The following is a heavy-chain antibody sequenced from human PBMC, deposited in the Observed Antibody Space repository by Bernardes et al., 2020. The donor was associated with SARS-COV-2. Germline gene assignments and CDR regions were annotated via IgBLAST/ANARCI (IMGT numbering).Heavy chain of an antibody. V-gene: IGHV3-30*18. CDR3: SKDLGGASTY. J-gene: IGHJ4*02. Sequence: GGSLRLSRAASGFTFRSYAMHWVRQAPGKGLEWVAFIAYDGSYEYYAESVKGRFTISRDNSKDTVSLEMNSLRPEDTAVYYCSKDLGGASTYWGQGTLVTVSS. CDR2: IAYDGSYE. D-gene: IGHD1-26*01. CDR1: GFTFRSYA.